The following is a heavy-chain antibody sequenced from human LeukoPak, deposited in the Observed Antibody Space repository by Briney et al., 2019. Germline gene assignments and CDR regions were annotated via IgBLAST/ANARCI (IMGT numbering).Heavy chain of an antibody. CDR1: GGSFSGYY. J-gene: IGHJ4*02. CDR3: VRGRNWNYGAFDY. Sequence: SETLSLTCAVYGGSFSGYYWSWIRQPPGKGLEWMGEINHSGSTNHNSPLKSRAHISVNTTKKQFSLKLSSVTAADTVVYYCVRGRNWNYGAFDYWGQGTLVTVSS. V-gene: IGHV4-34*04. CDR2: INHSGST. D-gene: IGHD1-7*01.